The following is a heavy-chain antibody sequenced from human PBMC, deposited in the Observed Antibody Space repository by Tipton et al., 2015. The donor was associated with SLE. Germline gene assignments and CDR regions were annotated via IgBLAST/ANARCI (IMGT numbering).Heavy chain of an antibody. CDR1: GGSISSSSYH. CDR3: AIRGRGNTGSYYDPDHFGY. D-gene: IGHD3-10*01. V-gene: IGHV4-39*07. J-gene: IGHJ4*02. Sequence: TLSLTCTVSGGSISSSSYHWGWIRQPPGKGLEWIGTIYYTGSTYYNPSLKSRATISVDTSKNQFSLNLTSMTAADTAVYYCAIRGRGNTGSYYDPDHFGYWGQGILVTVSS. CDR2: IYYTGST.